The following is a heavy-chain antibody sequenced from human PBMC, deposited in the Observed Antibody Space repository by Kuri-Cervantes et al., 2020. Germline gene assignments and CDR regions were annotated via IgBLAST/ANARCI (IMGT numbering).Heavy chain of an antibody. J-gene: IGHJ3*02. CDR3: ANHPSGYYLNDAFDI. CDR1: GFTFSSYA. D-gene: IGHD3-22*01. Sequence: ETLSLTCAASGFTFSSYAMSWVRQAPGKGLEWVSAISGSGGSTYYADSVKGRFTISRDNSKNTLYLQMNSLRAEDTAVYYCANHPSGYYLNDAFDIWGQGTMVTVSS. CDR2: ISGSGGST. V-gene: IGHV3-23*01.